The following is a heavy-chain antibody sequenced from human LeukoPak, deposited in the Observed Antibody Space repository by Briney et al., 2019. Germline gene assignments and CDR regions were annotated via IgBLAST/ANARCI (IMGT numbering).Heavy chain of an antibody. D-gene: IGHD6-13*01. CDR3: ASPSYSSSSYYGMDV. V-gene: IGHV1-46*01. CDR2: INPSGGST. J-gene: IGHJ6*02. Sequence: GASVKVSRKASGYTFTSYYMHWVRQAPGQGLEWMGIINPSGGSTSYAQKFQGRVTMTRDTSTSTVYMELSSLRSEDTAVYYCASPSYSSSSYYGMDVWGQGTTVTVSS. CDR1: GYTFTSYY.